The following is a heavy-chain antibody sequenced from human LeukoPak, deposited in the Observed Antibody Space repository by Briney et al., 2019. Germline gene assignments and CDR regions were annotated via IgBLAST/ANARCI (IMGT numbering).Heavy chain of an antibody. J-gene: IGHJ3*02. V-gene: IGHV3-64*01. CDR3: ARVGNPSGLYDAFDI. D-gene: IGHD3-22*01. Sequence: GGSLRLSCAASGFTFSSYAMPWVRQAPGKGLEYVSAISSNGGSTYYANSVKGRFTISRDNSKNTLYLQMGSLRAEDMAVYYCARVGNPSGLYDAFDIWGQGTMVTVSS. CDR1: GFTFSSYA. CDR2: ISSNGGST.